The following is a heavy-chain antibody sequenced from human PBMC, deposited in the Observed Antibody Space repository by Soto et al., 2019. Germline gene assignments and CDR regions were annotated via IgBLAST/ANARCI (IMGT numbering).Heavy chain of an antibody. CDR3: ARLPGTAVTSIDY. J-gene: IGHJ4*02. V-gene: IGHV3-74*01. D-gene: IGHD2-21*02. CDR2: INSDGNIK. Sequence: EVQLVESGGGLVQPGGSLRLSCAASGFTFSNYWMHWVRQAPGKGLVWVSRINSDGNIKDYADSVKGRFTISRDNARNRLYLQVNSLTDEDMAVYYCARLPGTAVTSIDYWGQGTLVSVSS. CDR1: GFTFSNYW.